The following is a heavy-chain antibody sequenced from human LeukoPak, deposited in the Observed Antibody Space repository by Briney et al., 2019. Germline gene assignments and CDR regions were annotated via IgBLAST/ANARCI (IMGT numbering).Heavy chain of an antibody. J-gene: IGHJ3*02. CDR3: VRDWEGFNFDI. Sequence: KPSETLSLTCTVSGGCISTSNYYWGWIRQSPGKGLEWIGNIYYSGSTYYNPSLKSRVSLSIDTSMNQFSLKVNSLTVADTAVYYCVRDWEGFNFDIWGQGTMVTVSS. CDR2: IYYSGST. D-gene: IGHD1-26*01. V-gene: IGHV4-39*02. CDR1: GGCISTSNYY.